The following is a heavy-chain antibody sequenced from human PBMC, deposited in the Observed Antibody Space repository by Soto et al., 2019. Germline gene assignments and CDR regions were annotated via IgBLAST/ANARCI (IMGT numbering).Heavy chain of an antibody. CDR1: GYTFTSYG. V-gene: IGHV1-18*01. D-gene: IGHD6-13*01. CDR3: ARGAAAGPIYYYYYYMDV. J-gene: IGHJ6*03. Sequence: ASVKVSCKASGYTFTSYGISWVRQAPGQGLEWMGWISAYNGNTNYVQKLQGRVTMTTDTSTSTAYMELRSLRSDDTAVYYCARGAAAGPIYYYYYYMDVWGKGTTVTVSS. CDR2: ISAYNGNT.